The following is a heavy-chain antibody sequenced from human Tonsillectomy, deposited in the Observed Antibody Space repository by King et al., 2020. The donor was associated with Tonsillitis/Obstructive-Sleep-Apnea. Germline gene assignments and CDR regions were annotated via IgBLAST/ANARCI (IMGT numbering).Heavy chain of an antibody. CDR1: GGSISSGGYY. CDR2: IYYSGST. D-gene: IGHD2-2*01. Sequence: VQLQESGPGLVKPSQTLSLTCTVSGGSISSGGYYWSWIRQHPGKGLEWIGYIYYSGSTYYNPSLKTLVTISVDTSKNQFSLKLSSVTAADTAVYYCARGYCSRTSCYLDYWGQGTLVTVSS. CDR3: ARGYCSRTSCYLDY. J-gene: IGHJ4*02. V-gene: IGHV4-31*01.